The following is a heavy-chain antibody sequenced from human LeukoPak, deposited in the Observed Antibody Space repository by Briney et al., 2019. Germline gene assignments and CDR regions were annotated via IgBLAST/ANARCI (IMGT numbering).Heavy chain of an antibody. CDR2: IYSGGST. J-gene: IGHJ6*02. Sequence: GGSLRLSCAASGFTVSSNYMSWVRQAPGKGLEWVSVIYSGGSTYYADSVKGRFTISRDNSKNTLYLQMNSLRAEDTAVYYCARDRSEYDFWSGYPYYYYGMDVWGQGTTVTVSS. CDR3: ARDRSEYDFWSGYPYYYYGMDV. CDR1: GFTVSSNY. V-gene: IGHV3-53*05. D-gene: IGHD3-3*01.